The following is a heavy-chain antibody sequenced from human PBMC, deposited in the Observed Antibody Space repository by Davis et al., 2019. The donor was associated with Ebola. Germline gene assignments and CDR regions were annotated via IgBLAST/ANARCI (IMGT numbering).Heavy chain of an antibody. CDR3: AKDVAPSGFPSIPDC. Sequence: GESLKISCVASGFTFEDYAIHWVRQFPGGSPEWVSVISWDGGNTYYADSVKGRFTISRDNNKKSVYLQMNSLEPEDSALYYCAKDVAPSGFPSIPDCWGQGTLVTVSS. CDR2: ISWDGGNT. CDR1: GFTFEDYA. D-gene: IGHD6-25*01. J-gene: IGHJ4*02. V-gene: IGHV3-43D*03.